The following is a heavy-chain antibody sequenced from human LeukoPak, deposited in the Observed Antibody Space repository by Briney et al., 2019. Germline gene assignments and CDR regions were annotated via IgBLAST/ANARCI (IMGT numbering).Heavy chain of an antibody. J-gene: IGHJ5*01. Sequence: GGSLRLSCQASGFTFYMYAMSWVRQAPGKGLEWVASMCGTAGCTFYPDSVRGRFTISRDNSKNVLYLRMNSLTAEDTAIYYCAKDRPNFHENSGHYYRRDGDSWGQGTLVTVSS. CDR2: MCGTAGCT. CDR3: AKDRPNFHENSGHYYRRDGDS. D-gene: IGHD3-22*01. CDR1: GFTFYMYA. V-gene: IGHV3-23*01.